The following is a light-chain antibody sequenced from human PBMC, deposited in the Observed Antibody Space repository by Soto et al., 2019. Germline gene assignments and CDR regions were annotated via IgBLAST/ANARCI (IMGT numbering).Light chain of an antibody. CDR1: QSISSY. Sequence: DIQMTQSPSSLSASVGDRVTITCRASQSISSYLNWYQQKPGKAPKLLIYAASSLQRGVPSRFSGSGSGTDFALTVSSLQPEDFATYYCQQADTFPWTFGQGTKVDIK. J-gene: IGKJ1*01. CDR2: AAS. V-gene: IGKV1-39*01. CDR3: QQADTFPWT.